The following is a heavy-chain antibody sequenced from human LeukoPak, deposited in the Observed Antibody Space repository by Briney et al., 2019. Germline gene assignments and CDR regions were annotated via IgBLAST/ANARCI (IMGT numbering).Heavy chain of an antibody. J-gene: IGHJ6*03. CDR2: IRYDGDNK. Sequence: GGSLTLSCPASGFTFSSYDMHWVRQAPGRGLEGVAFIRYDGDNKYYADSVKGRFTISRDNSKNTLYLQMNSLRAEDTAVFYCAKAYTIAVAGGYYYMDVWGKGTTVTVSS. D-gene: IGHD6-19*01. V-gene: IGHV3-30*02. CDR3: AKAYTIAVAGGYYYMDV. CDR1: GFTFSSYD.